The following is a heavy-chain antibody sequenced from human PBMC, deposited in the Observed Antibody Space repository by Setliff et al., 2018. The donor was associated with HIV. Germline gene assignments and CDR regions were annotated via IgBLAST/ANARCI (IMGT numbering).Heavy chain of an antibody. J-gene: IGHJ4*02. Sequence: SETLSLTCTVSGGSISYYYWSWIRQPPGKGLEWIGYVYYSGVATYNPSLKSRVTVSIQTSRSQFSLTLRSVTAADTATYYCARDLASSYFDFWGQGALVTVSS. D-gene: IGHD3-16*01. V-gene: IGHV4-59*01. CDR1: GGSISYYY. CDR3: ARDLASSYFDF. CDR2: VYYSGVA.